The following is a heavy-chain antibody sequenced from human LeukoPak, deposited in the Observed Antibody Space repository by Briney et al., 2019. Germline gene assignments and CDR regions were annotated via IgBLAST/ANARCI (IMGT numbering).Heavy chain of an antibody. CDR3: ARRIAVADYSFDY. V-gene: IGHV4-39*01. J-gene: IGHJ4*02. CDR2: IYYSGST. CDR1: GGSISSSSYY. Sequence: SETLSLTCTVSGGSISSSSYYRGWIRQPPGKGLEWIGSIYYSGSTYYNPSLKSRVTISVDTSKNQFSLKLSSVTAADTAVYYCARRIAVADYSFDYWGQGTLVTVSS. D-gene: IGHD6-19*01.